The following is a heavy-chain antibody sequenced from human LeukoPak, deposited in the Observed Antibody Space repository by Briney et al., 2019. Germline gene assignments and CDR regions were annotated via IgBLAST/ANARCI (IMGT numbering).Heavy chain of an antibody. CDR2: INTNTGNP. Sequence: ASVKVSCKASGYTVTSYAMNWVRQAPGQGLEWMGWINTNTGNPTYAQGFTGRFVLSLDTSVSTAYLQISSLKAEDTAVYYCARGTSCGGSCYSYFDYWGQGALVTVSS. CDR3: ARGTSCGGSCYSYFDY. V-gene: IGHV7-4-1*02. CDR1: GYTVTSYA. J-gene: IGHJ4*02. D-gene: IGHD2-15*01.